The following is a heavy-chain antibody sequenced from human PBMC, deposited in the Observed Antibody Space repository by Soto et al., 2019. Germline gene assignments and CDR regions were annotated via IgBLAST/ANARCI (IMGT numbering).Heavy chain of an antibody. D-gene: IGHD3-22*01. CDR3: AQRPSDYDSSGYSPLRD. CDR1: GGTCSSYD. CDR2: IIPIFGTA. V-gene: IGHV1-69*01. Sequence: QVQLVQSGAEVKKPGSSVKGSCKAYGGTCSSYDISWVRQAPGQGLEWMGGIIPIFGTANYAQKFQGRVTITEDECTSTAYMELSSLRSEDTAVYYCAQRPSDYDSSGYSPLRDWGQGTLVTVSS. J-gene: IGHJ4*02.